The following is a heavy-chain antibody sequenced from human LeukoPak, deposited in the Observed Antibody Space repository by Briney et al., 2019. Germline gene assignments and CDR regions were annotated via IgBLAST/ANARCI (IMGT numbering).Heavy chain of an antibody. Sequence: SQTLSLTCTVSGSSISSGDYYWSWIRQPPGKGLEWIGYIYYSGSTYYNPSLKSRVTISVDTSKNQFSLKLSSVTAADTAVYYCARLTEMYAFDIWGQGTMVTVSS. CDR1: GSSISSGDYY. CDR3: ARLTEMYAFDI. CDR2: IYYSGST. J-gene: IGHJ3*02. V-gene: IGHV4-30-4*08. D-gene: IGHD1-20*01.